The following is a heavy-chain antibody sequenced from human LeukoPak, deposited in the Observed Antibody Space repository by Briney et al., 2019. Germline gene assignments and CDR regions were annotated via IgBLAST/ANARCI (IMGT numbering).Heavy chain of an antibody. V-gene: IGHV1-2*02. CDR3: ATGPIGAPYGMDV. Sequence: GASVKVSCKASGYTFAGYYMHWVRQAPGQGLEWMGWINPNSGGTNYAQKFQGRVTMTRDTSISTAYMELSSLRSEDTAVYYCATGPIGAPYGMDVWGQGTTVTVSS. J-gene: IGHJ6*02. D-gene: IGHD3-16*01. CDR1: GYTFAGYY. CDR2: INPNSGGT.